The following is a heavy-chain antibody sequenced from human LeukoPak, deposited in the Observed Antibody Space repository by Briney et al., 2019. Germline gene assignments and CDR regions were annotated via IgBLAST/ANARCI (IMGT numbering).Heavy chain of an antibody. V-gene: IGHV1-18*01. D-gene: IGHD2-2*01. J-gene: IGHJ6*02. CDR3: ARDGPSDIAVVPAAIKYGMDV. CDR1: GYTFTSYG. CDR2: ISAYNGNT. Sequence: ASVKVSCKASGYTFTSYGISWVRQAPGQGLEWMGWISAYNGNTNYAQKLQGRVTMTTDTSTSTAYTELRSLRSDDTAVYYCARDGPSDIAVVPAAIKYGMDVWGQGTTVTVSS.